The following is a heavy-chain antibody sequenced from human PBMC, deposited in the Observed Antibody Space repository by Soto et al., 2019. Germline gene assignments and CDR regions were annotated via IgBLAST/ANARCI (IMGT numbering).Heavy chain of an antibody. CDR1: GGTFSSYT. V-gene: IGHV1-69*02. CDR3: ARGWPTDWNDGGYYYYGMDV. CDR2: IIPILGIA. Sequence: QVQLVQSGAEVKKPGSSVKVSCKASGGTFSSYTISWVRQAPGQGLEWMGRIIPILGIANYAQKFQGRVTITADKSPSAAYMELSSLRSEDTAVYYWARGWPTDWNDGGYYYYGMDVWGQGTTVTVSS. D-gene: IGHD1-1*01. J-gene: IGHJ6*02.